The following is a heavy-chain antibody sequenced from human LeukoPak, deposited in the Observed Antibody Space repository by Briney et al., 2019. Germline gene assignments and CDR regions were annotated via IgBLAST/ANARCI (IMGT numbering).Heavy chain of an antibody. Sequence: SETLSLTCTVSGGSISSSSYYWGWIRQPPGKGLEWIGSIYCSGSTYYNPSLKSRVTISVDTSKNQFSLKLSSVTAADTAVYYCARVDTAMVINYYYMDVWGKGTTVTVSS. D-gene: IGHD5-18*01. CDR2: IYCSGST. CDR3: ARVDTAMVINYYYMDV. J-gene: IGHJ6*03. V-gene: IGHV4-39*07. CDR1: GGSISSSSYY.